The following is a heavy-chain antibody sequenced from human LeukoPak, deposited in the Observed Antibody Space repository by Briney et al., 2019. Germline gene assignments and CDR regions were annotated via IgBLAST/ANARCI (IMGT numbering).Heavy chain of an antibody. D-gene: IGHD3-10*01. Sequence: SETLSLTCTVSGGSISSYYWSWIRQPPGKGLEWIGYIYYSGSTNYNPSLRSRVTISVDTSKNQFSLKLSSVTAADTAVYYCARSGYGSRNYFDYWGQGTLVTVSS. CDR1: GGSISSYY. CDR3: ARSGYGSRNYFDY. CDR2: IYYSGST. J-gene: IGHJ4*02. V-gene: IGHV4-59*01.